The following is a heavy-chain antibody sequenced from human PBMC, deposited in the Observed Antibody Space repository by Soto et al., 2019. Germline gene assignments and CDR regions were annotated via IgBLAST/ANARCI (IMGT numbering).Heavy chain of an antibody. CDR2: INHSGST. CDR1: GGSFSGYY. V-gene: IGHV4-34*01. D-gene: IGHD3-10*01. CDR3: ARGREFDY. Sequence: QVQLQQWGAGLLKPSETLSLTCAVYGGSFSGYYWSWIRQPPGKGLEWIGEINHSGSTNYNPSLKSRVTISVDTSKNQFSLKLSSVTAVDTAVYYCARGREFDYWGQGTLVTVSS. J-gene: IGHJ4*02.